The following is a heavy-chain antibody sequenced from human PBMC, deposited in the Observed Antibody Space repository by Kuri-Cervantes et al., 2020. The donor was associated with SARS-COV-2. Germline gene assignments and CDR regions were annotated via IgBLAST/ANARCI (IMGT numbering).Heavy chain of an antibody. V-gene: IGHV3-72*01. CDR3: TTVEYYYGTGGSGY. Sequence: GESLKISCAASGFIFSDHYMDWVRQAPGKGLEWVGRTRNKAYNYTTEYAASVRGRFTISKDDSKNSLYLQMNSLKTEDTAVYYCTTVEYYYGTGGSGYWGQGTLVTVSS. J-gene: IGHJ4*02. CDR1: GFIFSDHY. CDR2: TRNKAYNYTT. D-gene: IGHD3-10*01.